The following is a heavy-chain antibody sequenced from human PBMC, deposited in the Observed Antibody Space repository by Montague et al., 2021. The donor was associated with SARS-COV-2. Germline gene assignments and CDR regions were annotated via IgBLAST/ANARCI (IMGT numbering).Heavy chain of an antibody. CDR2: IYYSGST. CDR3: ARAGGFYEYWSGYSSSAGFFDT. Sequence: SETLSLTCTVSGGSVSSYYWSWIRQSPGKGLQWLGYIYYSGSTDYNPSLKSRVTMSVDTSKNQLSLRLNSVTTADTAVYFCARAGGFYEYWSGYSSSAGFFDTWGQGILVTVSS. J-gene: IGHJ5*02. D-gene: IGHD3-3*01. V-gene: IGHV4-59*02. CDR1: GGSVSSYY.